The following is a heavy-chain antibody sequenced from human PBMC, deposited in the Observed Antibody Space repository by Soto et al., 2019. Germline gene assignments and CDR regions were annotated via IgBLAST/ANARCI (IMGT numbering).Heavy chain of an antibody. Sequence: QVQLVESGGGVVQPGRSLRLSCAASGFTFSSYGMHWVRQAPGKGLEWVAVISYDGSNKYYADSVKGRFTISRDNSKNPLYLQMNSLRAEDTAVYYCAKPLNSGSYYRGRYYYYGMDVWGQGTTVTVSS. D-gene: IGHD3-10*01. V-gene: IGHV3-30*18. J-gene: IGHJ6*02. CDR2: ISYDGSNK. CDR3: AKPLNSGSYYRGRYYYYGMDV. CDR1: GFTFSSYG.